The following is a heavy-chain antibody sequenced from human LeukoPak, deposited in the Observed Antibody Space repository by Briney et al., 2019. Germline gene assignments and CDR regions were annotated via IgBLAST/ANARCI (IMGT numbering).Heavy chain of an antibody. CDR2: ISGGGGST. CDR3: ARDCRYCSSTSGVYYYYGMDV. V-gene: IGHV3-23*01. CDR1: GFTFTSYS. D-gene: IGHD2-2*01. Sequence: GGSLRLSCAASGFTFTSYSMNWVRQAPGKGLEWVSTISGGGGSTYYADSVKGRFTISRDNSKNTLFLQMNSLRADDTAVYSCARDCRYCSSTSGVYYYYGMDVWGQGTTVTVSS. J-gene: IGHJ6*02.